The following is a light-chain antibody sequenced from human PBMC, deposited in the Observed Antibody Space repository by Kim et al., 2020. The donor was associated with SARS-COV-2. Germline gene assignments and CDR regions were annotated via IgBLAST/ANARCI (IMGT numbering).Light chain of an antibody. CDR1: SSDVGGYES. V-gene: IGLV2-14*03. CDR2: DVI. Sequence: GQSITISCTGTSSDVGGYESVSWYQQHPGKAPRLIIYDVINRPSGVSNRFSGSKSGNTASLTISGLQAEDEADYYCSSYTVSSTEVFGGGTKLTVL. CDR3: SSYTVSSTEV. J-gene: IGLJ2*01.